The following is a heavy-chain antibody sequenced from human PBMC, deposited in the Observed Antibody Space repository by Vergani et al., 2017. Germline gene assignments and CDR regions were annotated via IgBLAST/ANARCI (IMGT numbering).Heavy chain of an antibody. D-gene: IGHD6-6*01. CDR1: GGTFSSYT. V-gene: IGHV1-69*02. CDR3: AVTGAARPDDY. J-gene: IGHJ4*02. Sequence: QVQLVQSGAEVKKPGSSVKVSCKASGGTFSSYTISWVRQAPGQGLEWMGRIIPILGIANYAQKFQGRVTITADKSTSTAYMELSSLRAEDAAVYYCAVTGAARPDDYWGQGTLVTVSS. CDR2: IIPILGIA.